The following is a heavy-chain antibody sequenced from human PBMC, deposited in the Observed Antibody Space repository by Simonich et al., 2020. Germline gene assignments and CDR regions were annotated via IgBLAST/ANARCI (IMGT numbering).Heavy chain of an antibody. V-gene: IGHV3-33*01. CDR1: GFTFSSYG. D-gene: IGHD6-13*01. J-gene: IGHJ5*02. Sequence: QVQLVESGGGVVQPGRSLRLSCAASGFTFSSYGMHGVRQAPGKGLEWVAVIWYDGSNKYYADAVKGRVTISRDNSKNTLYLQMNSLRAEDTAVYYCARAYSSSWYNWFDPWGQGTLVTVSS. CDR3: ARAYSSSWYNWFDP. CDR2: IWYDGSNK.